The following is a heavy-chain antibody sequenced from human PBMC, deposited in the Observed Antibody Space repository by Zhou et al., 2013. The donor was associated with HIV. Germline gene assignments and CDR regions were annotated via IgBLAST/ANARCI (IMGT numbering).Heavy chain of an antibody. D-gene: IGHD5-18*01. CDR1: GYTFTANY. CDR3: ARGDTNTALVYFDH. J-gene: IGHJ4*02. V-gene: IGHV1-2*02. Sequence: QVQLEQSGTEVKKPGASVKVSCKTSGYTFTANYIHWVRQAPGQGLEWMGWINPNNGATNYTQKFQVRVTMTRDTSITTAYMELSRLTSDDTALYFCARGDTNTALVYFDHWGQGTLVTVSA. CDR2: INPNNGAT.